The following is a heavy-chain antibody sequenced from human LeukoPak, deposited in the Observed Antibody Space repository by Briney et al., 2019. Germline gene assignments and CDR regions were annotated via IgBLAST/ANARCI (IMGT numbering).Heavy chain of an antibody. V-gene: IGHV3-48*03. CDR3: ARDRPVGNSKAPFDY. CDR2: ISSGGNL. D-gene: IGHD1-26*01. Sequence: PGGSLRLSCVASGFSLSTYEMNWLRQAPGKGLEWVSYISSGGNLYYADSVEGRFIISRDIADNSLYLQMNSLRAEDTAVYYCARDRPVGNSKAPFDYWGQGTLVTVSS. J-gene: IGHJ4*02. CDR1: GFSLSTYE.